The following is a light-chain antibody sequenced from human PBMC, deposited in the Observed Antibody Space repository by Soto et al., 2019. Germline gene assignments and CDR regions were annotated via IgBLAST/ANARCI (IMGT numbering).Light chain of an antibody. J-gene: IGLJ2*01. CDR3: SSYTSSSTLV. CDR2: EVS. Sequence: QSVLTQPASVSGSPGQSITISCTRTSNDFGTYYFVSWYQQHPAKAPKLMIYEVSNRPSGVSNRFSGSKSGNTASLTISGLQAEDEADYYCSSYTSSSTLVFGGGTKLTVL. V-gene: IGLV2-14*02. CDR1: SNDFGTYYF.